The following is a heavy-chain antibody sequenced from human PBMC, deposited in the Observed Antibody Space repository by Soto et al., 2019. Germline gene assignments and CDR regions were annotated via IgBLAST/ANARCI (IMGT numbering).Heavy chain of an antibody. D-gene: IGHD3-10*01. CDR2: INHSGST. CDR1: GGSFSGYY. CDR3: ARSIGFGEAYNYGMDV. J-gene: IGHJ6*02. Sequence: CAVYGGSFSGYYWSWIRQPPGKGLEWIGEINHSGSTNYNPSLKSRVTISVDTSKNQFSLKLSSVTAADTAVYYCARSIGFGEAYNYGMDVWGQGTTVTVSS. V-gene: IGHV4-34*01.